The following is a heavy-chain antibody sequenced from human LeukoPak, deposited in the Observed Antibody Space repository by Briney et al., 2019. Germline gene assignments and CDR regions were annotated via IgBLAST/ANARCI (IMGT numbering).Heavy chain of an antibody. V-gene: IGHV4-38-2*01. CDR1: GYSISSGYY. Sequence: SETLSLTCAVSGYSISSGYYWGWIRQPPGKGLEWIGNVYQSGITYYNASLKSRVTISVDTSKNQFSLKLNSVTAADTAVYYCARRYSNSYFDYWGQGTPVTVSS. CDR3: ARRYSNSYFDY. CDR2: VYQSGIT. J-gene: IGHJ4*02. D-gene: IGHD4-11*01.